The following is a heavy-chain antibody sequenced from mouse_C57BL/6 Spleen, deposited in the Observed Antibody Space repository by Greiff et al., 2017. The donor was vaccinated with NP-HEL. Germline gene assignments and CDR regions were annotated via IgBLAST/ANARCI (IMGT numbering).Heavy chain of an antibody. CDR2: IYPGDGDT. Sequence: QVQLQQSGPELVKPGASVKISCKASGYAFSSSWMNWVKQRPGKGLEWIGRIYPGDGDTNYNGKFKGKATLTADKSSSTAYMQLSSLTSEDSAVYFCAREGGYYYCDYWGQGTTLTVSA. D-gene: IGHD2-3*01. CDR3: AREGGYYYCDY. J-gene: IGHJ2*01. CDR1: GYAFSSSW. V-gene: IGHV1-82*01.